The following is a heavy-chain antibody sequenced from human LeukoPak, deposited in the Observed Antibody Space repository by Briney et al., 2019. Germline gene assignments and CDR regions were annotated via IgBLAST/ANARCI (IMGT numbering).Heavy chain of an antibody. CDR2: ISAYNGNT. V-gene: IGHV1-18*01. J-gene: IGHJ4*02. D-gene: IGHD6-13*01. Sequence: ASVKVSCKASGYTFTSYGISWVRQAPGQGLEWMGWISAYNGNTNYARKLQGRVTMTTDTSTSTAYMELSSLRSEDTAVYHCARSSIIATAGPFYFDYWGQGTLVTVSS. CDR1: GYTFTSYG. CDR3: ARSSIIATAGPFYFDY.